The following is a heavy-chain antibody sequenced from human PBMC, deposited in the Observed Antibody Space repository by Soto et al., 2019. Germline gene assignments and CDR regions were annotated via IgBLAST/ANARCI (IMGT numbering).Heavy chain of an antibody. D-gene: IGHD4-17*01. Sequence: EVQLVESGGGVVPPGGSLRLSCAASGFTFSAYWMHWVRQAPGKGLMWVSRINGDGRTTCYADSVKGRFTISRENAKNTLYLQMNSLRAEDTAVYYCASAAYGEYWFDPWGQGTLVTVSS. CDR3: ASAAYGEYWFDP. CDR2: INGDGRTT. V-gene: IGHV3-74*01. CDR1: GFTFSAYW. J-gene: IGHJ5*02.